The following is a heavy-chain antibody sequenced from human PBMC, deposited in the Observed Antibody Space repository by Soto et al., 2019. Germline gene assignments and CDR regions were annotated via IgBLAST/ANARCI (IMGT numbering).Heavy chain of an antibody. D-gene: IGHD3-22*01. CDR3: AKVQNYDSSGYPTYPFDY. J-gene: IGHJ4*02. CDR2: IKPDGSVK. Sequence: GGSLRLSCAASGFSFSNYWMTWVRQAPGKGLEWVANIKPDGSVKYYLDSVKGRFTISRDNAKNTLFLQMNSLRAEDTAVYYCAKVQNYDSSGYPTYPFDYWGQGTLVTVSS. V-gene: IGHV3-7*01. CDR1: GFSFSNYW.